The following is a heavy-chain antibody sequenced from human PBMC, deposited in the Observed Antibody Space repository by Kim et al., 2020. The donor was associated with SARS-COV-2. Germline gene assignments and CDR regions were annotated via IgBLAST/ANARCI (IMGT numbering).Heavy chain of an antibody. CDR2: IYYSGST. D-gene: IGHD6-13*01. V-gene: IGHV4-30-4*01. CDR1: GGSISSGDYY. Sequence: SETLSLTCTVSGGSISSGDYYWSWIRQPPGKGLEWIGYIYYSGSTYYNPSLKSRVTISVDTSKNQFSLKLSSVTAADTAVYYCARVCAAAAVKGNFDYWGQGTLVTVSS. CDR3: ARVCAAAAVKGNFDY. J-gene: IGHJ4*02.